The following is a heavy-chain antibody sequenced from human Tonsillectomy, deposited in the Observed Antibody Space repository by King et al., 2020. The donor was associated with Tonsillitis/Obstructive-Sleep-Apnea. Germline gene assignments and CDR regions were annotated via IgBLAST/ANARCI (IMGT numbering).Heavy chain of an antibody. CDR3: ASSYYYDSSGYYYFDY. CDR2: IYYSGNT. Sequence: QLQESGPGLVKPSETLSLNCTVSGGSVSTYYWSWIRQPPGKGLEWLGYIYYSGNTNYNPSLKSRVTISVDTSKNQFSLKLSSVTAADTAVYYCASSYYYDSSGYYYFDYLGQGTLVTVSS. CDR1: GGSVSTYY. V-gene: IGHV4-59*02. J-gene: IGHJ4*02. D-gene: IGHD3-22*01.